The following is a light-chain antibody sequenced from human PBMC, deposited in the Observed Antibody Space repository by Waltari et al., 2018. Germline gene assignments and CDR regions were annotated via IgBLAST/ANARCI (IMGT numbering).Light chain of an antibody. CDR2: DTS. CDR1: QSVSSTK. CDR3: QQYDTSPLT. J-gene: IGKJ4*01. V-gene: IGKV3-20*01. Sequence: EIVLTQSPGTLSLSTGETATLPCRASQSVSSTKLAWYQQRPGQAPRLLIYDTSSRATGIPDRFSGSGSGTDFTLTIRRLEPEDFALFYCQQYDTSPLTFGGGTKVEIK.